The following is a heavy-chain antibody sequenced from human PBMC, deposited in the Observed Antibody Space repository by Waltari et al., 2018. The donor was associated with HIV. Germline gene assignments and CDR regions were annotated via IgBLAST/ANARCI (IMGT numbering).Heavy chain of an antibody. D-gene: IGHD2-15*01. CDR1: GLTFSSYA. CDR2: ISGSGGST. CDR3: AKGGIVVVVAAFNWFDP. J-gene: IGHJ5*02. Sequence: EVQLLESGGGLVQPGGSLRLPCAASGLTFSSYAMSWVRQAPGKGLEWVSAISGSGGSTYYADSVKGRFTISRDNSKNTLYLQMNSRRAEDTAVYYCAKGGIVVVVAAFNWFDPWGQGTLVTVSS. V-gene: IGHV3-23*01.